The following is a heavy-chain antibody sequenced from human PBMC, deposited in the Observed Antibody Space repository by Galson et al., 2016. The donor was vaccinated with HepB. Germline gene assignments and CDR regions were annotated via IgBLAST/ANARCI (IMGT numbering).Heavy chain of an antibody. CDR1: GFTFSDTA. V-gene: IGHV3-73*01. CDR3: ARDGEYYYGSGSYAET. CDR2: IKRKPNNYAT. Sequence: SLRLSCAASGFTFSDTAMHWVRQASGKGLEWVGLIKRKPNNYATVYGASVTGRFTISRDDSKNTAYLQMNSLRAEDTAVYYCARDGEYYYGSGSYAETWGQGTLVTVSS. J-gene: IGHJ5*02. D-gene: IGHD3-10*01.